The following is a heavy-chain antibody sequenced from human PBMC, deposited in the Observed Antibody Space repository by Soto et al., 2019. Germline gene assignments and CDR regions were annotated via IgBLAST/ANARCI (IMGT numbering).Heavy chain of an antibody. CDR3: ATAARPNYYYGMDV. V-gene: IGHV3-23*01. CDR1: GFTFRSYA. D-gene: IGHD6-6*01. Sequence: GGSLRLSCTASGFTFRSYARSWVRQAPGKGLEWVSAISGSGGSTYYADSVKGRFTISRDNSKNTLYLQMNSLRAEDTAVYYCATAARPNYYYGMDVWGQGTTVTVSS. CDR2: ISGSGGST. J-gene: IGHJ6*02.